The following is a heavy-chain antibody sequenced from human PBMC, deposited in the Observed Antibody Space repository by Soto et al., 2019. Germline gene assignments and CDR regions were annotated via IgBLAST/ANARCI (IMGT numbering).Heavy chain of an antibody. J-gene: IGHJ5*02. CDR3: ARHYGPTTSGNGVDP. CDR1: GYTFFTYD. D-gene: IGHD4-17*01. Sequence: QVHLVQSGVEVKTPGASVKVSCQASGYTFFTYDISWVRQAPGQGLEWMGWISTYSGDTKYAQKFQGRVTMTTDTSTTTAYLELRSLRSDDTAGYYCARHYGPTTSGNGVDPWRQGTLVTVS. CDR2: ISTYSGDT. V-gene: IGHV1-18*01.